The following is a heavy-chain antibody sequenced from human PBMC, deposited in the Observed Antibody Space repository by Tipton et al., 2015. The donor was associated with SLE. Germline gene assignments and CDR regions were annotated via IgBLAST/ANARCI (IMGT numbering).Heavy chain of an antibody. J-gene: IGHJ4*02. V-gene: IGHV3-7*05. Sequence: SLRLSCAASGFTFSNYWMSWVRQAPGKGLEWVAKIKQDGTEKYYVDSVKGRFTISRDNAKNSLYLQMNSLRAEDTAVYYCAREYGSSWYIDYWGQGTMVTVSS. CDR1: GFTFSNYW. CDR2: IKQDGTEK. D-gene: IGHD6-13*01. CDR3: AREYGSSWYIDY.